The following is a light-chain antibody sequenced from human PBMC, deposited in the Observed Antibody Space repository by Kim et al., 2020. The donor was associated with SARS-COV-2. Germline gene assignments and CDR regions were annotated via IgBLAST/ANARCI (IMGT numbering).Light chain of an antibody. CDR1: TSDIGSRT. CDR2: FND. CDR3: AAWDDSLNGPV. Sequence: GQSVTISCSGGTSDIGSRTVNWYQQLPGTAPKVLIYFNDHRPAGVPDLFSGSKSGTSASLAISGLQSDDEAHYYCAAWDDSLNGPVFGGGTQLTVL. J-gene: IGLJ3*02. V-gene: IGLV1-44*01.